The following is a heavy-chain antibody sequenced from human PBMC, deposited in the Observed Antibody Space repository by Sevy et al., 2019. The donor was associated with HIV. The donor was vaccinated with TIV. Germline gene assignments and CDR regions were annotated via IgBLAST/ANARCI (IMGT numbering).Heavy chain of an antibody. CDR1: GFTFSSYA. J-gene: IGHJ6*02. Sequence: GGSLRLSCAASGFTFSSYAMSWDRQAPGKGLEWVSAISGSGGSTYYADSVKGRFTISRDNSKNTLYLQMNSLRAEDTAVYYCAKDLGITIFGVVNCGMDVWGQGTTVTVSS. CDR2: ISGSGGST. V-gene: IGHV3-23*01. CDR3: AKDLGITIFGVVNCGMDV. D-gene: IGHD3-3*01.